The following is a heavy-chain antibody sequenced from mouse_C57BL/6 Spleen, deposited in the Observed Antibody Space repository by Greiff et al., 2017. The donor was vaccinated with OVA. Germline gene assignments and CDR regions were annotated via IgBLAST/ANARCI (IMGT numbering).Heavy chain of an antibody. CDR3: ARAKNDY. V-gene: IGHV1-26*01. D-gene: IGHD1-2*01. J-gene: IGHJ2*01. Sequence: EVQLQQSGPELVKPGASVKIPCKASGYTFTDYYMNWVKQSHGKSLEWIGDINPNNGGTSYNQKFKGKATLTVDKSSSTAYMELRSLTSEDSAVYYCARAKNDYWGQVTTLTVSS. CDR2: INPNNGGT. CDR1: GYTFTDYY.